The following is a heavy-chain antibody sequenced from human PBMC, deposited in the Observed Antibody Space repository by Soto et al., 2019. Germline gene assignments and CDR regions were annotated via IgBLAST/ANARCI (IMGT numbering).Heavy chain of an antibody. CDR1: GGSISTYY. Sequence: SETLSLTCTVSGGSISTYYWSWIRQPPGKGLEWIGYIYFSGSTNYNPSLKSRVTISLDTSKNQFSLKLSSVTAADTAVYYCARGRFPFYMDVWGKGTTVTVSS. CDR2: IYFSGST. V-gene: IGHV4-59*01. J-gene: IGHJ6*03. CDR3: ARGRFPFYMDV.